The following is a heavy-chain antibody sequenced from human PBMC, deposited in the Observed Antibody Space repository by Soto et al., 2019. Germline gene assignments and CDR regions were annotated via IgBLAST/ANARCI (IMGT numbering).Heavy chain of an antibody. Sequence: SGPTLVNPTQTLTLTCTFSGFSLSTSGMCVSWIRQPPGKALEWLARIDWDDDKYYSTSLKTRLTISKDTSKNQVVLTMTNMDPVDTATYYCAQSFRIAAAGTSWAPPDYWGQGTLVTVSS. D-gene: IGHD6-13*01. J-gene: IGHJ4*02. CDR3: AQSFRIAAAGTSWAPPDY. CDR2: IDWDDDK. V-gene: IGHV2-70*11. CDR1: GFSLSTSGMC.